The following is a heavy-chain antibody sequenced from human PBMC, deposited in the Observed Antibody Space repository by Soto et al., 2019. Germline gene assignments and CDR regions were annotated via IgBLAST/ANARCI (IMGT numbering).Heavy chain of an antibody. J-gene: IGHJ4*02. Sequence: GGSRRLSCSVSGFSFSAYAMHWVRQAPGKGLEYFSSISSNGGSTYYADAVKGGFTISRENSKSTLSLQMSSLRTDDTGVYYCVKDRYIDYWGQGTLVTVSS. CDR2: ISSNGGST. CDR1: GFSFSAYA. CDR3: VKDRYIDY. V-gene: IGHV3-64D*06.